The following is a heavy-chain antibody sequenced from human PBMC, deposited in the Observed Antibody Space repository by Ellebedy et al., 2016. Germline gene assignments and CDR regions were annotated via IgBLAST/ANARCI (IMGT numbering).Heavy chain of an antibody. CDR2: IGTAGDT. V-gene: IGHV3-13*04. CDR3: ANWKGGPRITMVRGVVDYYGMDV. CDR1: GFTFSSYD. Sequence: GESLKLSXASSGFTFSSYDMHWVRQATGKGLEWVSAIGTAGDTYYPGSVKGRFTISRENAKNSLYLQMNSLRAEDTAVYYCANWKGGPRITMVRGVVDYYGMDVWGQGTTVTVSS. J-gene: IGHJ6*02. D-gene: IGHD3-10*01.